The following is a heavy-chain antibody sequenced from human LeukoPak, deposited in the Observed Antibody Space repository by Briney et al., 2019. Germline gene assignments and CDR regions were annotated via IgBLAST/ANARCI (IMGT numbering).Heavy chain of an antibody. Sequence: PGGSLRLSCAASGFTFSDYYMSWIRQAPGKGLEWVSAISGSGGSTYYADSVKGRFTISRDNSKNTLYLQMNSLRAEDTAVYYCAKSFNMYSSPYFDYWGQGTLVTVSS. CDR2: ISGSGGST. CDR3: AKSFNMYSSPYFDY. V-gene: IGHV3-23*01. D-gene: IGHD6-13*01. J-gene: IGHJ4*02. CDR1: GFTFSDYY.